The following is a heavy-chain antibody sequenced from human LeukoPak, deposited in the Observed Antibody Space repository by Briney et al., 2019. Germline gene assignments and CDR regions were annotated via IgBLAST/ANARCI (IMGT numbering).Heavy chain of an antibody. CDR2: ISSGGSYI. CDR3: ARAKFDSSGYYYRGFDI. V-gene: IGHV3-21*01. J-gene: IGHJ3*02. Sequence: TGGSLRLSCAASGFTFSSYWMSWVRQAPGKGLEWVSSISSGGSYIYYADSVKGRFTISRDNAKNSLYLQMNSLRAEDTAVYYCARAKFDSSGYYYRGFDIWGQGTMVTVSS. D-gene: IGHD3-22*01. CDR1: GFTFSSYW.